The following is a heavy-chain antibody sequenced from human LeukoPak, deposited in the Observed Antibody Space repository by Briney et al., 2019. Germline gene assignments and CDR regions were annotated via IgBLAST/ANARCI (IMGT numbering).Heavy chain of an antibody. CDR1: GASISSYY. J-gene: IGHJ5*02. D-gene: IGHD2-15*01. V-gene: IGHV4-59*01. CDR2: IYYSGST. Sequence: PSETLSLTCTVSGASISSYYWSWIRQPPGKGLERIAYIYYSGSTNYNPSRKSRVTISVDTSKNQFSLMVSSVTAADTAVYYCARGGDRYSKGFDPWGQGTLTTVSS. CDR3: ARGGDRYSKGFDP.